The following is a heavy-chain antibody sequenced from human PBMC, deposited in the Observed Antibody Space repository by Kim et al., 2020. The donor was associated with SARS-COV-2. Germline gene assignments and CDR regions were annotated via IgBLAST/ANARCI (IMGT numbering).Heavy chain of an antibody. CDR2: ISSSSSYI. D-gene: IGHD6-19*01. V-gene: IGHV3-21*01. CDR3: ARALYSSGWYGGMDFDY. Sequence: GGSLRLSCAASGFTFSSYSMNWVRQAPGNGLEWVSSISSSSSYIYYADSVKGRFTISRDNAKNSLYLQMNSLRAEDTAVYYCARALYSSGWYGGMDFDYWGQGTLVTVSS. J-gene: IGHJ4*02. CDR1: GFTFSSYS.